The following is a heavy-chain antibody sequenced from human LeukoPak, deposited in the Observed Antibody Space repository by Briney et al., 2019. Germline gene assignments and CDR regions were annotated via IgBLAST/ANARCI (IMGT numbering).Heavy chain of an antibody. V-gene: IGHV3-21*04. Sequence: GGSLRLSCAASGFAFSRPAMHWLRQAPGKGLEWVSSISTSSSYIYYADSVKGRFTISRDNAKNSLYLQMNSLRAEDTAVYYCARGWNSDYFDYWGQGTLVTVSS. D-gene: IGHD1-7*01. CDR3: ARGWNSDYFDY. J-gene: IGHJ4*02. CDR1: GFAFSRPA. CDR2: ISTSSSYI.